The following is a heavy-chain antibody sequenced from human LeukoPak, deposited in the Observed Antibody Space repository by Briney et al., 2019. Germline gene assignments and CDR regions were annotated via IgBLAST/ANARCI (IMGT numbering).Heavy chain of an antibody. D-gene: IGHD6-13*01. CDR2: ISGSGRNT. CDR3: AKCMAEPGTCYFDY. V-gene: IGHV3-23*01. CDR1: GFTFSSYA. Sequence: GGSLRLSCAASGFTFSSYAVTWVRPAPGKGLEWVSSISGSGRNTYYADSVKGRFTISRDNSKNTLYLQMNNVGAEGTALYYCAKCMAEPGTCYFDYWGQGTLVTVSS. J-gene: IGHJ4*02.